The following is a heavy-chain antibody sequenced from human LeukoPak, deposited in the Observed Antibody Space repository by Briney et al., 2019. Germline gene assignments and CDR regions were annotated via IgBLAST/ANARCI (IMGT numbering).Heavy chain of an antibody. CDR1: GGTFSSYT. D-gene: IGHD3-22*01. CDR3: ARDSHSYDYYDSSGYERFDP. CDR2: IIPILGIA. J-gene: IGHJ5*02. V-gene: IGHV1-69*04. Sequence: ASVKVSCKASGGTFSSYTISWVRQAPGQGLEWMGRIIPILGIANYAQKFKGRVTITADKSTSTAYMELSSLRSEDTAVYYCARDSHSYDYYDSSGYERFDPWGQGTLVTVSS.